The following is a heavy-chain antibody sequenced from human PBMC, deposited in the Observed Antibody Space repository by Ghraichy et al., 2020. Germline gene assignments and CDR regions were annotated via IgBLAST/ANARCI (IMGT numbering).Heavy chain of an antibody. CDR3: ARDRIAAAGATDY. D-gene: IGHD6-13*01. V-gene: IGHV3-21*01. CDR1: GFTFSSYS. Sequence: GGSLRLSCAASGFTFSSYSMNWVRQAPGKGLEWVSSIISSSSYIYYADSVKGRFTISRDNAKNSLYLQMNSLRAEDTAVYYCARDRIAAAGATDYWGQGTLVTVSS. CDR2: IISSSSYI. J-gene: IGHJ4*02.